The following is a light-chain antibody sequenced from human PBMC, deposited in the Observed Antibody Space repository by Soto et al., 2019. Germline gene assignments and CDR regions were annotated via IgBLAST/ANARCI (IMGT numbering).Light chain of an antibody. CDR2: DVS. Sequence: HSALTQPASVSGSPGQSITISCTGTSSDVGGYNYVSWYQQHPGKAPKLMIYDVSYRPSGVSNRFSGSKSGNTASLTISGLQAEDEADYYCSSYTSSSFYVFGTGTKLTVL. V-gene: IGLV2-14*01. J-gene: IGLJ1*01. CDR3: SSYTSSSFYV. CDR1: SSDVGGYNY.